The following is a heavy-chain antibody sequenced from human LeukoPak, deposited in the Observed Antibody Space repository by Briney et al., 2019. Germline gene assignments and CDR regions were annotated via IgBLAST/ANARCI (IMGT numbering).Heavy chain of an antibody. V-gene: IGHV3-30-3*01. CDR1: GFPFSSYA. Sequence: GGSLRLSCAASGFPFSSYAMHWVRQAPGKGLEWVSLISYDGNNKYYADSVKGRFTISRDNSKNTLYLQMNSLKTEDTAVYYCTTDPITMIVVDFDYWGQGTLVTVSS. D-gene: IGHD3-22*01. CDR3: TTDPITMIVVDFDY. CDR2: ISYDGNNK. J-gene: IGHJ4*02.